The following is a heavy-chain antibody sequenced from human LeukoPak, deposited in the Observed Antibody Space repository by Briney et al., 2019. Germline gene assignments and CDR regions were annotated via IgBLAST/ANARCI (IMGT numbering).Heavy chain of an antibody. Sequence: PSETLSLTCTVSGGSISSSSYYWGWIRQPPGKGLEWIGSIYYSGSTYYNPSLKSRVTISVDTSKNQCSLMLSSVTAADTAVYYCARAWEYCSGGSCYSEYFQHWGQGTLVTVSS. CDR1: GGSISSSSYY. CDR2: IYYSGST. D-gene: IGHD2-15*01. CDR3: ARAWEYCSGGSCYSEYFQH. J-gene: IGHJ1*01. V-gene: IGHV4-39*01.